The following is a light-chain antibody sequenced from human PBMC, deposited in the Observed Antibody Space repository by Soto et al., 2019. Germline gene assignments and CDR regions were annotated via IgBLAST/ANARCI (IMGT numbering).Light chain of an antibody. J-gene: IGLJ1*01. CDR2: EVS. Sequence: QSALTQPASVSGSPGQSITISCTGTSSDVGGYNYVSWYQQHPGKAPKLIIYEVSNRPTGVSNRFSGSKSGHTASLTISGLQSEDEADYYCSSYTTRTTLYVFGTGTKVTVL. CDR3: SSYTTRTTLYV. V-gene: IGLV2-14*01. CDR1: SSDVGGYNY.